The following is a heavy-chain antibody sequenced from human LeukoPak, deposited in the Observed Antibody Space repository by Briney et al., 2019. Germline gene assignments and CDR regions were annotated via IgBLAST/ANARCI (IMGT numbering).Heavy chain of an antibody. CDR2: ISPHSGFT. D-gene: IGHD7-27*01. J-gene: IGHJ3*02. V-gene: IGHV1-2*02. CDR1: GYTLTGHY. CDR3: ARQTGDDALDI. Sequence: ASVKVSCKASGYTLTGHYIHWVRQAPGQGLEWKGWISPHSGFTMYPQRFQGRVTMTTDTSISTAFLEVRRLRSDDTAAYYCARQTGDDALDIWGQGTMITVYS.